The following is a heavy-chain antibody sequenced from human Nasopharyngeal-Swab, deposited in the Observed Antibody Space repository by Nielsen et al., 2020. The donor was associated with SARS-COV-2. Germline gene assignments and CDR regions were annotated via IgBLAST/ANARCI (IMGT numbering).Heavy chain of an antibody. CDR3: AKEDATGWFDP. J-gene: IGHJ5*02. Sequence: SETLSLTCTVSGVSITSQYWSWIRQPPGKGLEWIGYISHNSGTSYNPSLKSRVTMFMDTSKNQFSLRLRSVTAADTAVYYCAKEDATGWFDPWGQGTLVTVSS. CDR2: ISHNSGT. CDR1: GVSITSQY. V-gene: IGHV4-59*11.